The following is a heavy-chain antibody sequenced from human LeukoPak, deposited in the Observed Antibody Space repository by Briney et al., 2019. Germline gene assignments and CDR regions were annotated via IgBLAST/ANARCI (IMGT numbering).Heavy chain of an antibody. CDR1: GASISSYY. D-gene: IGHD6-19*01. CDR2: IHTNGSA. V-gene: IGHV4-4*09. Sequence: KASETLSLTCTVSGASISSYYWSWIRQPPGKGLEWIAYIHTNGSADYSPSLRSRVTISLDTSKKQSSLKVTSMTAADTAVYYCARHLDSGLTYWGQGTQVTVSS. J-gene: IGHJ4*02. CDR3: ARHLDSGLTY.